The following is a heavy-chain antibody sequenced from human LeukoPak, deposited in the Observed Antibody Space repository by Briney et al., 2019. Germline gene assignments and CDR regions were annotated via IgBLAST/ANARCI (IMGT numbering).Heavy chain of an antibody. CDR2: ISYDGSNK. CDR3: AKARYNWNEFSY. CDR1: GFTFSSYA. D-gene: IGHD1-20*01. V-gene: IGHV3-30-3*01. J-gene: IGHJ4*02. Sequence: GGSLRLSCAASGFTFSSYAMHWVRQAPGKGLEWVAVISYDGSNKYYADSVKGRFTISRDNSKNTLYLQMNSLRAEDTAVYYCAKARYNWNEFSYWGQGTLVTVSS.